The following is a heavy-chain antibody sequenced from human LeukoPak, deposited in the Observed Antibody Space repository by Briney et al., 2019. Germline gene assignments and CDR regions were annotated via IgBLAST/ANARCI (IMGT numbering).Heavy chain of an antibody. J-gene: IGHJ4*02. V-gene: IGHV1-2*02. CDR1: GFTFTAYY. CDR2: INLNNGAT. Sequence: GSAVKVSCKASGFTFTAYYLYWLRQAPAQGLECVGFINLNNGATGYAQNFQGRVTMTRDTSISTAFMELSSLRSDDTAVYYCARDGDSTAPDFDFWGQGALVTVSS. CDR3: ARDGDSTAPDFDF. D-gene: IGHD2-21*02.